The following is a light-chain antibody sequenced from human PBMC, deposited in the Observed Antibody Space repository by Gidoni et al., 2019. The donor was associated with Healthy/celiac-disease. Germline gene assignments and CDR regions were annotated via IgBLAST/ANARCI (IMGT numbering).Light chain of an antibody. J-gene: IGKJ5*01. CDR1: QSVSSSY. Sequence: EIVFTQSPGTLSLSPGEGATLPCRASQSVSSSYLTWYQQSPGPAPRLLIYGASSRAPGIPDRFSGSGSGTDFTLTISRLEPEDFAVYYCQLYGSSPFTFGQGTRLEIK. CDR2: GAS. V-gene: IGKV3-20*01. CDR3: QLYGSSPFT.